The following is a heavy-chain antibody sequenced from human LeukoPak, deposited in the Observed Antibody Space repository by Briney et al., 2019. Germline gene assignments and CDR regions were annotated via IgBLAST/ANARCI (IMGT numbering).Heavy chain of an antibody. V-gene: IGHV1-8*01. D-gene: IGHD4-17*01. CDR1: GYTFTSYD. CDR2: MNPNSGNT. J-gene: IGHJ6*03. CDR3: ARDAYGDYDAMLHYYYMDV. Sequence: GASVTVSCTASGYTFTSYDINWVRQAPGQGLEWMGWMNPNSGNTDYAQTFQGRVTMTRNTSISTAYMELSSLRSEDTAVYYCARDAYGDYDAMLHYYYMDVWGKGTTVTVSS.